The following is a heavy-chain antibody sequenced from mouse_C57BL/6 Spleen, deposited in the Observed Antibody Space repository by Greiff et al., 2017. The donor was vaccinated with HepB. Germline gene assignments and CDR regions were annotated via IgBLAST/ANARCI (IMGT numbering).Heavy chain of an antibody. CDR1: GYTFTSYW. J-gene: IGHJ4*01. CDR3: ARYPDYYAMDY. CDR2: IHPNSGST. V-gene: IGHV1-64*01. Sequence: QVQLQQPGAELVKPGASVKLSCKASGYTFTSYWMHWVKQRPGQGLEWIGMIHPNSGSTNYNEKFKSKATLTVDKSSSTAYMQLSSLTSEDSAVYYCARYPDYYAMDYWGQGTSVTVSS.